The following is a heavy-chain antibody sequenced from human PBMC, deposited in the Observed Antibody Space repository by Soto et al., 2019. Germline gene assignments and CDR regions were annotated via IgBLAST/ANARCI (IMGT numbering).Heavy chain of an antibody. V-gene: IGHV4-34*01. D-gene: IGHD3-3*01. CDR3: ASGAGGLTYYDFWSGFQYGMDV. CDR2: INHSGST. Sequence: SETLSLTCAVYGWSFSGYYWSWIRQPPGKGLEWIGEINHSGSTNYNPSLKSRVTISVDTSKNQFSLKLSSVTAADTAVYYCASGAGGLTYYDFWSGFQYGMDVWGQGTTVTVSS. CDR1: GWSFSGYY. J-gene: IGHJ6*02.